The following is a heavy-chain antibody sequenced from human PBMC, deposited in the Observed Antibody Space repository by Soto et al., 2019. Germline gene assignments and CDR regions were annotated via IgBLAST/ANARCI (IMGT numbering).Heavy chain of an antibody. Sequence: QITLKESGPTLVKPTQTLTLTCTFSGFSLSTSGVGVGWIRQPPGKALEWLALIHWDDDKRYSPSLKSRLTIXXDTAKNQVVLTITNMDPVDTATYYCAHTHPSRFDYWGQGTLVTVSS. CDR1: GFSLSTSGVG. CDR2: IHWDDDK. CDR3: AHTHPSRFDY. V-gene: IGHV2-5*02. J-gene: IGHJ4*02.